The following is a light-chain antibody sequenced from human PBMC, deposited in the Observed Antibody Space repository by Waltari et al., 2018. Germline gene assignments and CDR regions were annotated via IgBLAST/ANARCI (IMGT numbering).Light chain of an antibody. J-gene: IGLJ2*01. V-gene: IGLV2-8*01. CDR3: SSYAGNNIFV. Sequence: WYHQHPGNVPRLMIHEESNQPSGVLDCVSGTKSSSTASLTVSRVQVEDEADYYCSSYAGNNIFVFGGGTKLTVL. CDR2: EES.